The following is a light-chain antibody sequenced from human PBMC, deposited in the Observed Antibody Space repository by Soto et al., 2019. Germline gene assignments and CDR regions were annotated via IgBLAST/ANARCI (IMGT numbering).Light chain of an antibody. CDR2: TND. CDR3: LAWDDSLNGNL. J-gene: IGLJ1*01. V-gene: IGLV1-44*01. CDR1: SSNIESNT. Sequence: QSALTQPPSASGTPGQRVTISCSGNSSNIESNTVYWYQQLPGMAPRLLIHTNDRRPSGVPDRFSGSKSGTSASLAISGLQSEDEADYYCLAWDDSLNGNLFGTGTKVTVL.